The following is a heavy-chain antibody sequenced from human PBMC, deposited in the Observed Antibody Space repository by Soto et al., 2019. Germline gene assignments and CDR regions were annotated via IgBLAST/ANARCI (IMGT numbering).Heavy chain of an antibody. Sequence: GGSLRLSCAASGFTFSSYGMHWVRQAPGKGLEWVAVIWYDGSNKYYADSVKGRFTISRDNSKNTLYLQMNSLRAEDTAVYYCARDQPPCSSTSCYSKNFGGLDYWGQGTLVTVSS. CDR2: IWYDGSNK. J-gene: IGHJ4*02. V-gene: IGHV3-33*01. CDR3: ARDQPPCSSTSCYSKNFGGLDY. CDR1: GFTFSSYG. D-gene: IGHD2-2*01.